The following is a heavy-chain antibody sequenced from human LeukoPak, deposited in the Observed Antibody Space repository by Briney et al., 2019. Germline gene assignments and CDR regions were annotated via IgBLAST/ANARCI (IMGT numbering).Heavy chain of an antibody. D-gene: IGHD6-13*01. CDR2: ISSSSSYI. CDR3: ASDVYIAAAGTRVFQH. J-gene: IGHJ1*01. CDR1: GFTFSSYS. Sequence: GGSLRLSCAASGFTFSSYSMNWVRQAPGKGLEWVSSISSSSSYIYYADSVKGRFTISRDNAKNSLYLQMNSLRAEDTAVYYCASDVYIAAAGTRVFQHWGQGTLVTVSS. V-gene: IGHV3-21*01.